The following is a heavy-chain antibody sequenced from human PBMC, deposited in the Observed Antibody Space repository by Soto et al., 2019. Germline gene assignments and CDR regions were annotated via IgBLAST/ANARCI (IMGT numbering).Heavy chain of an antibody. J-gene: IGHJ4*02. Sequence: SETLSLTCTVSGGSISSGDYYWSWIRQPPGKGLEWIGYIYYSGSTYYNPSLKSRVTISVDTSKNQFSLKLSSVTAADTAVYYCARFVSSYGDSYFDYWGQGTLVTVSS. D-gene: IGHD4-17*01. CDR1: GGSISSGDYY. CDR3: ARFVSSYGDSYFDY. V-gene: IGHV4-30-4*01. CDR2: IYYSGST.